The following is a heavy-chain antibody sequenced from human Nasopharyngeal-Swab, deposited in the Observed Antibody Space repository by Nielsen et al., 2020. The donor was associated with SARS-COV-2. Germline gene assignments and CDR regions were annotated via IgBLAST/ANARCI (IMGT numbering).Heavy chain of an antibody. D-gene: IGHD6-25*01. J-gene: IGHJ3*02. CDR1: GFTVSSNY. Sequence: GRSLRLSCAASGFTVSSNYMSWVRQAPGKGLEWVSVIYSGGSTYYADSVKGRFTISRHNSKNTLYLQMNSLRAEDTAVYYCATYPRHDAFDIWGQGTMVTVSS. V-gene: IGHV3-53*04. CDR3: ATYPRHDAFDI. CDR2: IYSGGST.